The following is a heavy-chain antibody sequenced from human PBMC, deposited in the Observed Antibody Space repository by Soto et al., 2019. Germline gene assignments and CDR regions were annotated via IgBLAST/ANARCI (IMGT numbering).Heavy chain of an antibody. V-gene: IGHV3-30-3*01. CDR1: GFTFSSYA. J-gene: IGHJ2*01. CDR2: ISYDGSNK. CDR3: ARPLWRDEYNRGYFDL. D-gene: IGHD1-1*01. Sequence: QVQLVESGGGVVQPGRSLRLSCAASGFTFSSYAMHWVRQAPGKGLEWVAVISYDGSNKYYADSVKSRFTISRDNSKNTLYLQMPSLRTEDTAVYYCARPLWRDEYNRGYFDLWGRGTLVTVSS.